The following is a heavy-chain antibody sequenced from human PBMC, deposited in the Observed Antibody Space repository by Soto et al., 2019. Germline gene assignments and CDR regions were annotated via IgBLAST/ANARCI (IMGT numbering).Heavy chain of an antibody. J-gene: IGHJ6*02. CDR3: ARQGGSSWYDDYYYYRMDV. V-gene: IGHV1-18*01. Sequence: ASVKVSCHTSGYTFSNYGINWVRPAPGQAHEWLGWLSLYSDGTNYAQKFQGRVSMTTDTCTTTAYMGLWSLRSDDTAVHYCARQGGSSWYDDYYYYRMDVGTQGTTVTGSS. D-gene: IGHD6-13*01. CDR2: LSLYSDGT. CDR1: GYTFSNYG.